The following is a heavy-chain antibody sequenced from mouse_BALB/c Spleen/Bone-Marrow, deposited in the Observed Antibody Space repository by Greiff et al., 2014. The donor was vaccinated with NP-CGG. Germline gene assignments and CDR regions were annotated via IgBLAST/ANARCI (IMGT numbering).Heavy chain of an antibody. CDR1: GDSITSGY. V-gene: IGHV3-8*02. J-gene: IGHJ4*01. Sequence: EVQRVESGPSLVKPSQALSLTCSVTGDSITSGYWNWIRKFPANKLEYMGYINFSGSTYYNPSLESRISITRDTSKNQYYLHLNSVTTEDTATYYCASGGPTMITYYAMDYWGQGTSVTVSS. CDR2: INFSGST. CDR3: ASGGPTMITYYAMDY. D-gene: IGHD2-4*01.